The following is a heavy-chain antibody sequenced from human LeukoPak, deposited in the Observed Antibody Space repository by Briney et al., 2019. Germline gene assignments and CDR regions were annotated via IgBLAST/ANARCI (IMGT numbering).Heavy chain of an antibody. CDR3: ARALTYYDFWSGYYTLYYFDY. V-gene: IGHV1-8*03. Sequence: GASVKVSCKASGYTFTSYDINWVRQATGQGLESMGWMNPNSGNTGYAQKFQGRVTITRNTSISTAYMELSSLRSEHTAVYYCARALTYYDFWSGYYTLYYFDYWGQGTLVTVSS. CDR2: MNPNSGNT. D-gene: IGHD3-3*01. J-gene: IGHJ4*02. CDR1: GYTFTSYD.